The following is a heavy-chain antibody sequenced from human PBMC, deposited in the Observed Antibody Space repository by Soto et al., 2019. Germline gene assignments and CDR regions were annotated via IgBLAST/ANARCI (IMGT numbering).Heavy chain of an antibody. V-gene: IGHV3-30*18. CDR1: GFTFSSYG. Sequence: PGGSLRLSCAASGFTFSSYGMHWVRQAPGKGLEWVAVISYDGSNKYCADSVKGRFTIPRDNSKNTLYLQMNSLRAEDTAVYYCAKDVVVGATTGLGDYYYYGMDVWGQGTTVTVSS. CDR2: ISYDGSNK. CDR3: AKDVVVGATTGLGDYYYYGMDV. J-gene: IGHJ6*02. D-gene: IGHD1-26*01.